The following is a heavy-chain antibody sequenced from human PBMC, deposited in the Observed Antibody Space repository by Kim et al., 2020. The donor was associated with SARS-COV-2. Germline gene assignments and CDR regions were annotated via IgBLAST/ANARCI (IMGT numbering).Heavy chain of an antibody. J-gene: IGHJ5*02. D-gene: IGHD6-13*01. CDR3: PRDESSSWYILNWFDP. Sequence: SVKGRLTISRDDSKSIAYLQMNSLKTEDTAVYYCPRDESSSWYILNWFDPWGQGTLVTVSS. V-gene: IGHV3-49*02.